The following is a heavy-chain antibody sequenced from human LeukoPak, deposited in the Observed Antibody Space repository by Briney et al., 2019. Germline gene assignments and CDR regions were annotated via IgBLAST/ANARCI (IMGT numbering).Heavy chain of an antibody. Sequence: GGSLRLSCAASGFTFSSYAMSWVRQAPGKGLEWVSAISGSGDSTYYGDSVKGRFTISRDNSKNTLYLQMNSLRAEDTAVYYCAKTRPLDSSSWSHGDYWGQGTQVTVSS. J-gene: IGHJ4*02. CDR1: GFTFSSYA. CDR3: AKTRPLDSSSWSHGDY. V-gene: IGHV3-23*01. D-gene: IGHD6-13*01. CDR2: ISGSGDST.